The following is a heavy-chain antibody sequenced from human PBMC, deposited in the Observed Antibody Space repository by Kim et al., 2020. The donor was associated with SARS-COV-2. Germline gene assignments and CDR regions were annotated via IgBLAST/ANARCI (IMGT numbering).Heavy chain of an antibody. V-gene: IGHV3-23*03. D-gene: IGHD4-17*01. Sequence: AEHGKGRFTISRENSQNTLYLQMNSLRAEDTAVYYCAKTFGDYGEVAFDYWGQGTLVTVSS. J-gene: IGHJ4*02. CDR3: AKTFGDYGEVAFDY.